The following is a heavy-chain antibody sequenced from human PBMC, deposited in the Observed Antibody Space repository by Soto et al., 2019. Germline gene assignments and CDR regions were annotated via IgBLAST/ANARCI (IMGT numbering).Heavy chain of an antibody. CDR3: ARHDDILTGPFDY. CDR1: GGSISSYY. Sequence: SETLSLTCTVSGGSISSYYWSWIRQPPGKGLEWIGYIYYSGSTNYNPSLKSRVTISVDTSKNQFSLKLSSVTAADTAVYYCARHDDILTGPFDYWGQGTLVTVSS. J-gene: IGHJ4*02. V-gene: IGHV4-59*08. CDR2: IYYSGST. D-gene: IGHD3-9*01.